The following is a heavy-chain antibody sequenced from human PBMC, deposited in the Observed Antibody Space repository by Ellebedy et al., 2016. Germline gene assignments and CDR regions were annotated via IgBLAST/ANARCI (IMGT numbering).Heavy chain of an antibody. D-gene: IGHD3-22*01. J-gene: IGHJ4*02. CDR2: ISYDGSNK. CDR1: GFTFSSYG. V-gene: IGHV3-30*18. CDR3: AKVRTYYYDSSGYYDNDY. Sequence: GGSLRLXXAASGFTFSSYGMHWVRQAPGKGLEWVAVISYDGSNKYYADSVKGRFTISRDNSKNTLYLQMNSLRAEDTAVYYCAKVRTYYYDSSGYYDNDYWGQGTLVTVSS.